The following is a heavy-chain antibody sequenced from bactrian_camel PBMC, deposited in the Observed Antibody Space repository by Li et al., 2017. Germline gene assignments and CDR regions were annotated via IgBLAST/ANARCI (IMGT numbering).Heavy chain of an antibody. CDR1: GFAFSTYD. D-gene: IGHD6*01. V-gene: IGHV3S40*01. CDR2: INSGGGIT. Sequence: DVQLVESGGGLVQPGGSLRLSCAGSGFAFSTYDMAWVRQAPGKGLEWVSAINSGGGITAYADSVKGRFTISRGNAENTLYLQMNSLKTEDTAVYYCAADLLGVSWYKALGYWGQGTQVTVS. CDR3: AADLLGVSWYKALGY. J-gene: IGHJ6*01.